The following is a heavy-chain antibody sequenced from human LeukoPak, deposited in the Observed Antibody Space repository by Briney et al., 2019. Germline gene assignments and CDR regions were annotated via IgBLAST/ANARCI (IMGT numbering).Heavy chain of an antibody. V-gene: IGHV4-4*02. CDR2: IYHSGST. CDR1: GGSISSSNW. J-gene: IGHJ3*02. Sequence: PSGTLSLTCAVSGGSISSSNWWSWVRQPPGKGLEWIGEIYHSGSTNYNPSLKSRVTISVDKSKNQFSLKLSSVTAADSAVYYCARHSAHSSTNDAFDMWGQGTLVIVSS. D-gene: IGHD6-13*01. CDR3: ARHSAHSSTNDAFDM.